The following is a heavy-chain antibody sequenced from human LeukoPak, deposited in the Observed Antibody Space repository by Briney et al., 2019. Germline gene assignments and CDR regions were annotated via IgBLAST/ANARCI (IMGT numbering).Heavy chain of an antibody. D-gene: IGHD5-18*01. CDR1: GFTFSGYS. J-gene: IGHJ4*02. CDR2: ISSSHSTI. CDR3: ARDSGYSYGVSAFDY. Sequence: GGSLRLSCAASGFTFSGYSMNWVRQAPGKGLEWVSYISSSHSTIYYAGSVKGRFTIYRDNAKNSLYLQMHSLRAEDTAVYYCARDSGYSYGVSAFDYWGQGTLVTVSS. V-gene: IGHV3-48*04.